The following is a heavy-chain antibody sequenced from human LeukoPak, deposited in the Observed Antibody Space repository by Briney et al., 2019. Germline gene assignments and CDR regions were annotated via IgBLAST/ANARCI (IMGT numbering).Heavy chain of an antibody. CDR2: INPNSGGT. CDR3: EREGYCSSTSCYEPYYYGMDV. D-gene: IGHD2-2*01. V-gene: IGHV1-2*02. CDR1: GYTFTGYY. Sequence: ASVKVSCKASGYTFTGYYMHWVRQAPGQGLEWMGWINPNSGGTNYAQKFQGRVTMTRDTSISTAYMELSRLRSDDTAVYYCEREGYCSSTSCYEPYYYGMDVWGQGTTVTVSS. J-gene: IGHJ6*02.